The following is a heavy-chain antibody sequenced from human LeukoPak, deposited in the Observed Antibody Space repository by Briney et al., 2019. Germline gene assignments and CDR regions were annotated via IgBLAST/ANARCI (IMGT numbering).Heavy chain of an antibody. CDR2: IRSKANSYAT. D-gene: IGHD6-19*01. V-gene: IGHV3-73*01. CDR3: TRRKDSSGWYYYYMDV. J-gene: IGHJ6*03. CDR1: GFTFSGSA. Sequence: PGGSLRLSCAASGFTFSGSALHWVRQASGKGLEWVGRIRSKANSYATAYAASVKGRFTISRDDSNYTAYLQMNSLKTEDTAVYYCTRRKDSSGWYYYYMDVWGKGTTVTISS.